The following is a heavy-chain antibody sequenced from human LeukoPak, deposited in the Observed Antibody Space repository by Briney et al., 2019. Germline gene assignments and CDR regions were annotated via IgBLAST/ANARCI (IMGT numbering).Heavy chain of an antibody. Sequence: SETLSLTCTVSGGSISSYYWSWIRQPPGKGLEWIGYIYTSGSTYYNPSLKSRVTISVDTSKNQFSLKLNSVTAADTAVYYCARVSRTMVRGGPFDYWGQGTLVTVSS. D-gene: IGHD3-10*01. CDR1: GGSISSYY. V-gene: IGHV4-4*09. J-gene: IGHJ4*02. CDR3: ARVSRTMVRGGPFDY. CDR2: IYTSGST.